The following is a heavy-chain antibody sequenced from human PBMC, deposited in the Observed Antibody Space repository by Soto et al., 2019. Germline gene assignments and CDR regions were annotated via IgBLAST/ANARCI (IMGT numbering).Heavy chain of an antibody. CDR3: ARDISKLDGSGYNNNCFAP. D-gene: IGHD5-12*01. Sequence: QVQLVQSGAEVKKPGSSVKVSCTASGGTFSSYTISWVRQAPGQGLEWMGRIIPYLGIANYAHKFQGRVTITTDKSTSTAYREMSSLRAENTAVYYCARDISKLDGSGYNNNCFAPWGQGTMVTVSS. J-gene: IGHJ5*02. V-gene: IGHV1-69*08. CDR1: GGTFSSYT. CDR2: IIPYLGIA.